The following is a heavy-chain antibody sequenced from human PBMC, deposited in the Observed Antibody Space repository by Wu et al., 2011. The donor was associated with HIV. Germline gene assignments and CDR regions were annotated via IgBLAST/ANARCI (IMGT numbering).Heavy chain of an antibody. V-gene: IGHV1-2*02. J-gene: IGHJ3*02. Sequence: QVQLVQSGAEVKKPGASVKVSCKASGYTFTDYYIHWVRQAPGQGLEWMGWINPNTGGTNYAQKFQGRVSVTGDTSISTVYVELSRLTSDDTAMYYCARRVRIDAFDIWGRGTMVTVSS. CDR2: INPNTGGT. CDR1: GYTFTDYY. CDR3: ARRVRIDAFDI. D-gene: IGHD2-21*01.